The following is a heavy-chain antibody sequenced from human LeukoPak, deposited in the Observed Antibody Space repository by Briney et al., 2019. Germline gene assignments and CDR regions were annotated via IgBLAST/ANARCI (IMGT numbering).Heavy chain of an antibody. CDR2: IFGSGSS. Sequence: SETLSLTCTVSCGSISDHYWSWIRQPPGRGLECIGWIFGSGSSNYNPSLKSRLTISVDTSKNPFSLKLTSATAADTAVYYCAREKDTGSNHAKIRYDIWGQGTMVTVSS. CDR3: AREKDTGSNHAKIRYDI. J-gene: IGHJ3*02. V-gene: IGHV4-59*11. D-gene: IGHD1-26*01. CDR1: CGSISDHY.